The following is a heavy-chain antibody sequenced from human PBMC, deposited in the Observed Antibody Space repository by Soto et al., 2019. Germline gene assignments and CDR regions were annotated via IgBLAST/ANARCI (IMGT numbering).Heavy chain of an antibody. J-gene: IGHJ6*02. CDR3: ARHHGSPGSYFGMDV. V-gene: IGHV5-51*01. CDR1: GYSFTSYW. CDR2: IYPGDSDT. Sequence: GESLKISCKGSGYSFTSYWIGWVRQMPGKGLEWMGIIYPGDSDTRYSPSFQGQVTISVDKSINTAYLQWGGLKASDTAVYYCARHHGSPGSYFGMDVWGRGTTVTVSS. D-gene: IGHD6-13*01.